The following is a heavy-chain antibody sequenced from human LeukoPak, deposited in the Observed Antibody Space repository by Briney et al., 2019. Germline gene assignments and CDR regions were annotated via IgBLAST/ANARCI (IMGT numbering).Heavy chain of an antibody. CDR3: ARDGGYCSGGSCYEVELNYYFDY. CDR1: GVTFSSYA. Sequence: SVKVSCKASGVTFSSYAISWVRQAPGQGLEWMGGIIPIFGTANYAQKFQGRVTITADESTSTAYMELSSLRSEDTAVYYCARDGGYCSGGSCYEVELNYYFDYWGQGTLVTVSS. V-gene: IGHV1-69*13. CDR2: IIPIFGTA. D-gene: IGHD2-15*01. J-gene: IGHJ4*02.